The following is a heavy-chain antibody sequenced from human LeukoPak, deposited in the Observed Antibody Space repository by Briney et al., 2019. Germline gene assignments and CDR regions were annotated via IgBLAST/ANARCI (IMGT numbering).Heavy chain of an antibody. CDR1: GYTFTSYD. J-gene: IGHJ3*01. CDR2: MNPNSGNT. Sequence: ASVKVSCKASGYTFTSYDINWVRQATGQGLEWMGWMNPNSGNTGYAQKFQGRVTMTRNTSISTAYMELSSLRSEDTAVYYCAREGVNSPDDTFDVWGQGTMVTVSS. D-gene: IGHD3-3*01. CDR3: AREGVNSPDDTFDV. V-gene: IGHV1-8*01.